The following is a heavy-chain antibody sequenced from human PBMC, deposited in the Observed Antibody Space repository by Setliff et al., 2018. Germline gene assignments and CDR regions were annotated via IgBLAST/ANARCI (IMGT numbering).Heavy chain of an antibody. CDR1: GYIFTIYG. Sequence: GASVKVSCKASGYIFTIYGFSWVRQAPGQGLEWMGWISGSTDNTNYARKFRGRVTLTKDTSTNTKYMELRSLGADDTAVYYCARDSHQWDPLYFDSWGQGTLVTVSS. J-gene: IGHJ4*02. V-gene: IGHV1-18*01. D-gene: IGHD1-26*01. CDR3: ARDSHQWDPLYFDS. CDR2: ISGSTDNT.